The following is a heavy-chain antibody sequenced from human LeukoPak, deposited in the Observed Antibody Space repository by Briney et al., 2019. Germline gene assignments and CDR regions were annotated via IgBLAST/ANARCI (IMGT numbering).Heavy chain of an antibody. CDR3: ARDHSSGWYEGAWFDP. Sequence: SETLSLTCTVSGGSISSHYWSWIRQSPGKGLEWIGFMHYRGNTNSNPSLRSRVTISMDTSKNQFSLKMSSVTAADTAVYYCARDHSSGWYEGAWFDPWGQGTLVTVSS. V-gene: IGHV4-59*11. J-gene: IGHJ5*02. CDR2: MHYRGNT. CDR1: GGSISSHY. D-gene: IGHD6-19*01.